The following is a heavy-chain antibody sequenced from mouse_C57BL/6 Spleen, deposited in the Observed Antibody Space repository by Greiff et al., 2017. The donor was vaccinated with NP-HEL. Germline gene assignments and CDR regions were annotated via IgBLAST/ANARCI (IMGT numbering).Heavy chain of an antibody. Sequence: QVQLQQSGTELVKPGASVKLSCKASGYTFTSYWMHWVKQRPGQGLEWIGNINPSNGGTNYNEKFKSKATLTVDKSSSTAYMQLSSLTSEDSAVYYCARGDSFSSAWFAYWGQGTLVTVSA. J-gene: IGHJ3*01. D-gene: IGHD3-1*01. CDR3: ARGDSFSSAWFAY. CDR2: INPSNGGT. CDR1: GYTFTSYW. V-gene: IGHV1-53*01.